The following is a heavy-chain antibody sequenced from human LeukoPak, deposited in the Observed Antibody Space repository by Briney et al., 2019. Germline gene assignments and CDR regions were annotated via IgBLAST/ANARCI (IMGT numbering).Heavy chain of an antibody. CDR1: GYTFTGYY. CDR3: ARAHLPTLTAFFHH. J-gene: IGHJ1*01. D-gene: IGHD4-17*01. Sequence: GASVKVSCTASGYTFTGYYIHWVRQAPGQGLEWMGWINPNSGDTGYAQNFQGRVTMTRDTSISTAYMDLSSLRSDDTAVYYCARAHLPTLTAFFHHWGQGTLVTVSS. CDR2: INPNSGDT. V-gene: IGHV1-2*02.